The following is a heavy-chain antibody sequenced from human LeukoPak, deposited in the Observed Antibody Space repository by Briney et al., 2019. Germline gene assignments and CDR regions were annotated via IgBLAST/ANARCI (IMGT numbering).Heavy chain of an antibody. CDR1: GFTFSNAC. D-gene: IGHD3-16*01. Sequence: GGSLRLSCAASGFTFSNACMSWVRQAPGKGLEWVGRIKSKTDGGTTDCAAGVKGRFTISIDDSRNTLYLPMNTLKTEDRAVYYCISTSGEEDGFDNWGQGTMVTVSS. J-gene: IGHJ3*02. CDR3: ISTSGEEDGFDN. V-gene: IGHV3-15*01. CDR2: IKSKTDGGTT.